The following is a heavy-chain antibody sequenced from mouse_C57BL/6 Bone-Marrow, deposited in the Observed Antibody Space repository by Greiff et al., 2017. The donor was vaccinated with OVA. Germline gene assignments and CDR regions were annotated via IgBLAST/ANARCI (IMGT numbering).Heavy chain of an antibody. D-gene: IGHD2-4*01. V-gene: IGHV10-1*01. CDR2: IRSKSNTYST. CDR1: GFSFNTYA. Sequence: DVMLVESGGGLVQPTGSLKLSCAASGFSFNTYAMNWVRQAPGKGLEWVARIRSKSNTYSTYYADSVKDRFTISRDDSESMLYLQMNNLKTEDTAMYDGVRDYDYDGGCAYWGKGTLVTVAA. J-gene: IGHJ3*01. CDR3: VRDYDYDGGCAY.